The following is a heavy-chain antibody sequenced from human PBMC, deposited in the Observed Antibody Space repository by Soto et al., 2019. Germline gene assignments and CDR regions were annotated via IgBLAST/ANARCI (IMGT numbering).Heavy chain of an antibody. D-gene: IGHD3-10*01. V-gene: IGHV1-2*04. CDR1: GYTFTCYY. Sequence: QVQLVQSGAEVKKPGASVKVSCKASGYTFTCYYMHWVRQAPGQGLEWMGWINPNSGGTNYAQKFQGWVTMTRDTSISTAYMELSRLRSDDTAVYYCARDYGSGSYYNGANWFDPWGQGTLVTVSS. CDR2: INPNSGGT. CDR3: ARDYGSGSYYNGANWFDP. J-gene: IGHJ5*02.